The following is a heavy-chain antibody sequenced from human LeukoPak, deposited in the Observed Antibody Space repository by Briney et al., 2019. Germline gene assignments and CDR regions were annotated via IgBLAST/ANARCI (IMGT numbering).Heavy chain of an antibody. V-gene: IGHV4-59*01. D-gene: IGHD6-13*01. Sequence: SETLSLTCTVSGGSISSYYWSWIRQPPGKGLEWIGYIYYSGSTKYKPSLKSRVTISVDTSKNQFSLKLSSVTAADTAVYYCARDLSSSWYSAFDIWGQGTMVTVSS. CDR3: ARDLSSSWYSAFDI. CDR2: IYYSGST. CDR1: GGSISSYY. J-gene: IGHJ3*02.